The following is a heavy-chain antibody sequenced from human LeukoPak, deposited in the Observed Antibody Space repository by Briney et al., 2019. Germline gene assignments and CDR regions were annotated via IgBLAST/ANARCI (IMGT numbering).Heavy chain of an antibody. D-gene: IGHD1-26*01. Sequence: GEALKISCKCSGYSFTSYWIGWVREMREKAQGLMGIIYPGDSDTRYSPSFQGQVTISADKSNSTAYLQWSSLKASDTAMYYCARPLGATGFGWSDPWGQGTLVTVSS. CDR3: ARPLGATGFGWSDP. CDR2: IYPGDSDT. J-gene: IGHJ5*02. V-gene: IGHV5-51*01. CDR1: GYSFTSYW.